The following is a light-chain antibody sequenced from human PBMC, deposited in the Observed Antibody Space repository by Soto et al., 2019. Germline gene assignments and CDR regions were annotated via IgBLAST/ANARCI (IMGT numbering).Light chain of an antibody. CDR1: SSDVGAYDY. Sequence: QSVLTQPASVSGSPGQSITISCTGTSSDVGAYDYVSWYQQHPDKAPKLMIYEVSHRPSGVSNRFYGSKSVNTATLTISGLQAEDEADYSCSSYTSSSTRVFGTGTKVTVL. V-gene: IGLV2-14*03. J-gene: IGLJ1*01. CDR3: SSYTSSSTRV. CDR2: EVS.